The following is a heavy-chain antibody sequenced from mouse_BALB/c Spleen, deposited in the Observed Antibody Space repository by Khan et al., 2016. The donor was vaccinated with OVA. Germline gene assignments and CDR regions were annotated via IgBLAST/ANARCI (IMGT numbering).Heavy chain of an antibody. CDR3: ARCASNGFFEG. CDR2: INTYTGEP. J-gene: IGHJ1*01. CDR1: GYSFTNYG. Sequence: QIQLVQSGPELKKPGETVKISCNASGYSFTNYGMNWVKQAPGKGLKWMGCINTYTGEPTYAADFKGRFAFSLETSANPAYLQLNHLKNADTATYFCARCASNGFFEGWGAGTRVTVSA. V-gene: IGHV9-3-1*01. D-gene: IGHD6-1*01.